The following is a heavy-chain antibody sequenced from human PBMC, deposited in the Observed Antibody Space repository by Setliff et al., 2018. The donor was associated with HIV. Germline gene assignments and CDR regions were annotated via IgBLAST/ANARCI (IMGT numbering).Heavy chain of an antibody. J-gene: IGHJ5*01. V-gene: IGHV1-18*01. Sequence: ASVKVSCKASGYTFTTYGISWVRQAPGQGLEWMGWISTYNGDTNYVQKLQGRVTMTTDTSTSTAYMELRSLRSDDTAVYYCARGRRYGGNSAGSYFDYWGHGILVTVSS. CDR2: ISTYNGDT. D-gene: IGHD2-21*02. CDR1: GYTFTTYG. CDR3: ARGRRYGGNSAGSYFDY.